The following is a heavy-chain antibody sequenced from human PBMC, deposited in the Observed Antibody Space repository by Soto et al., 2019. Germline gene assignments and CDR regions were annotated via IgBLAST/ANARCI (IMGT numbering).Heavy chain of an antibody. CDR1: GCSVSRNSYY. CDR2: IYYSWST. Sequence: SEALSLTCTVSGCSVSRNSYYWSWIRQPPGKGLEWIGYIYYSWSTKYNPSLKSRVTISVDTSKNQFSLKLSSVTAADTAVYYCASATYYYDSSGYPDYWGQGTLVTVS. CDR3: ASATYYYDSSGYPDY. V-gene: IGHV4-61*01. J-gene: IGHJ4*02. D-gene: IGHD3-22*01.